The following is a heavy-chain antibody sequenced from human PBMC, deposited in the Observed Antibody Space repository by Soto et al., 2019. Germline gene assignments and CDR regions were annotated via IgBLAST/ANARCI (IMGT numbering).Heavy chain of an antibody. Sequence: QVQLQQWGAGLLKPSETLSLTCAVYGGSFSGYYWSWIRQPPGKGLEWMGEINHSGSTNYNPSLKSRVTISVDTSKNQFSLKLSSVTAADTAVYYCARRVVVVAATYYYYYYGMDVWCDGTTVTVSS. J-gene: IGHJ6*04. CDR1: GGSFSGYY. D-gene: IGHD2-15*01. CDR2: INHSGST. CDR3: ARRVVVVAATYYYYYYGMDV. V-gene: IGHV4-34*01.